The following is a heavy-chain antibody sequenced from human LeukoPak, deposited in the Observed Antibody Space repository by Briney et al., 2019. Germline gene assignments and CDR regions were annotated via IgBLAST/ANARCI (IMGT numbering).Heavy chain of an antibody. CDR1: GFTFSSYS. D-gene: IGHD2-2*01. CDR3: AVLTYQLLDYYFDY. V-gene: IGHV3-48*01. CDR2: ISSSGSTI. J-gene: IGHJ4*02. Sequence: PGGSLRLSCAASGFTFSSYSMNWVRQAPGKGLEWVSYISSSGSTIYYADSVKGRFTIPRDNAKNSLYLQMNSLRAEDTAVYYCAVLTYQLLDYYFDYWGQGTLVTVSS.